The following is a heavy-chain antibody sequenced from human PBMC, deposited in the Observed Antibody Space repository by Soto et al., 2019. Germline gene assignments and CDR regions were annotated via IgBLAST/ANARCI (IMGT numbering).Heavy chain of an antibody. Sequence: SETLSLTCTFSCASIIGFYWSWIRKSAGKGLEWIGRIYATGTTDYNPSLKSRVMMSVDTSKKQFSLKLRSVTAADTAVYYCVRDGTKTLRDWFDPWGQGISVTVSS. D-gene: IGHD1-1*01. CDR2: IYATGTT. J-gene: IGHJ5*02. CDR1: CASIIGFY. V-gene: IGHV4-4*07. CDR3: VRDGTKTLRDWFDP.